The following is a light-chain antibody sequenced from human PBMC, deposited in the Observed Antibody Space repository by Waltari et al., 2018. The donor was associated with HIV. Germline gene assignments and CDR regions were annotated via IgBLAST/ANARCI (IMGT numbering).Light chain of an antibody. J-gene: IGKJ1*01. V-gene: IGKV1-27*01. CDR1: QGISKY. CDR3: QRYNTVPWT. CDR2: DAS. Sequence: DIQMTQSPSSLSASVGDRVTITCRTSQGISKYLAWYQQKPGKVPRLLVYDASTLQSGVPSRFSGSGSGTDFTLTISSLQPEDFATYYCQRYNTVPWTFGQGTKVEIK.